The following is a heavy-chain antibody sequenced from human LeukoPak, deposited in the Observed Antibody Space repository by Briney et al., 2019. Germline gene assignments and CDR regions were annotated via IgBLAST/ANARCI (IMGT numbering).Heavy chain of an antibody. D-gene: IGHD6-19*01. J-gene: IGHJ5*02. V-gene: IGHV3-53*05. CDR2: IYSGGST. Sequence: PGGSLRLSCAASGFTVSSNYMSWVRQAPGKGLEWVSVIYSGGSTYYADSVKGRFTISRDNSKNTLYLQMNSLRGEDTAVYYCAKDWNSSGWFPTDFDPWGQGTLVTVSS. CDR3: AKDWNSSGWFPTDFDP. CDR1: GFTVSSNY.